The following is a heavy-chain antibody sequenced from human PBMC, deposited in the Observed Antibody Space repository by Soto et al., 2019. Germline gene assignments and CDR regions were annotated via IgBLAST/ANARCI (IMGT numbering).Heavy chain of an antibody. Sequence: QVQLVQSGAEVKKPGSSVKVSCKASGGTFSSYAISWVRQAPGQGLEWMGGIIPIFGTANYAQKIQSRVTITADESTRTADMELGSQRTEDMTVYYCAGARDQGYSYDWAKGHWGQGTLVTVSS. D-gene: IGHD5-18*01. CDR1: GGTFSSYA. CDR2: IIPIFGTA. J-gene: IGHJ4*02. V-gene: IGHV1-69*01. CDR3: AGARDQGYSYDWAKGH.